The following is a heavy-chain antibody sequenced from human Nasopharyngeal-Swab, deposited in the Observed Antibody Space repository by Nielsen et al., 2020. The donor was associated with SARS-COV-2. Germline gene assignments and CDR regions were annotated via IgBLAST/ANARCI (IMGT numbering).Heavy chain of an antibody. CDR2: INHSGST. V-gene: IGHV4-34*01. D-gene: IGHD3-22*01. Sequence: SETLSLTCAVYGGSFSGYYWSWIRQPPGKGLEWIGEINHSGSTNHNPSLKSRVTISVDTSKNQFSLKLSSVTAADTAVYYCARGFHPRHYYDSSGSSLDYWGQGTLVTVSS. J-gene: IGHJ4*02. CDR1: GGSFSGYY. CDR3: ARGFHPRHYYDSSGSSLDY.